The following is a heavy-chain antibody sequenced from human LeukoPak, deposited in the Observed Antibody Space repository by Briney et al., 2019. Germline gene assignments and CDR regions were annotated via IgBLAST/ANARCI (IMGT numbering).Heavy chain of an antibody. Sequence: GGSLGLSCAASGFTFSSYAMSWVRQAPGKGLEWVSAISGSGGSTYYADSVKGRFTISRDNSKNTLYLQMNSLRAEDTAVYYCAKDAPDYYDSSGYYLSDWFDPWGQGTLVTVSS. CDR1: GFTFSSYA. D-gene: IGHD3-22*01. V-gene: IGHV3-23*01. J-gene: IGHJ5*02. CDR2: ISGSGGST. CDR3: AKDAPDYYDSSGYYLSDWFDP.